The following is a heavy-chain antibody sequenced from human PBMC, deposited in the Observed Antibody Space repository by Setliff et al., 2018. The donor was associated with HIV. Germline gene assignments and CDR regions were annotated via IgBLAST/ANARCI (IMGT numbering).Heavy chain of an antibody. CDR2: ISESG. CDR3: VNRAWLES. CDR1: GFTFWSHS. J-gene: IGHJ4*02. V-gene: IGHV3-23*01. Sequence: PGESLKISCAASGFTFWSHSMLWVRQAPGKGLDWVSVISESGYSADSVKGRFTISRDNSKNMLYLQMNNLTTEDTAVYYCVNRAWLESWGQGTLVTVSS.